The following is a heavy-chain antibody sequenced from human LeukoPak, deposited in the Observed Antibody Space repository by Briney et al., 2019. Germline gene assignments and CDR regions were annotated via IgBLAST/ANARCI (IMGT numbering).Heavy chain of an antibody. J-gene: IGHJ4*02. CDR1: GFTFSSYA. CDR3: ARGGHSSGYYYAFDY. V-gene: IGHV3-30*04. Sequence: GRSLRLSRAASGFTFSSYAMHWVRQAPGKGLERVSLISYDGSNKYYADSVKGRFTISRDNSKNTLYLQMNSLRAEDTAVYYCARGGHSSGYYYAFDYWGQGTLVTVSS. D-gene: IGHD3-22*01. CDR2: ISYDGSNK.